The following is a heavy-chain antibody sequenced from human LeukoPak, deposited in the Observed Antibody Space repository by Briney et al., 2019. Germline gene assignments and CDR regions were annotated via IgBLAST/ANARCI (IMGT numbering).Heavy chain of an antibody. CDR2: IYYSGST. CDR1: GGSISSYY. J-gene: IGHJ5*02. CDR3: ARRGAARVGP. Sequence: KTSETLSLTCTVSGGSISSYYWSWFRQPPGKGLEWIGYIYYSGSTNYNPSLKSRVTISVDTPKNQFSLKLSSVTAADTAVYYCARRGAARVGPWGQGTLVTVSS. D-gene: IGHD6-6*01. V-gene: IGHV4-59*12.